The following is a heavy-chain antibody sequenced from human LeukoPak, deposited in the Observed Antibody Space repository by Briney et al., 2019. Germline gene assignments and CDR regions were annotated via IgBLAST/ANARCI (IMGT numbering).Heavy chain of an antibody. CDR1: GFTFSSYS. CDR3: ARGRGSYFAFDI. Sequence: GGSLRLSCAASGFTFSSYSMNWVRQAPGKGLEWVSSISSSSSYIYYADSVKGRFTISRDNAKNSLYLQMNSLRAEDTAVYYCARGRGSYFAFDIWGQGTMDTVSS. J-gene: IGHJ3*02. CDR2: ISSSSSYI. V-gene: IGHV3-21*01. D-gene: IGHD1-26*01.